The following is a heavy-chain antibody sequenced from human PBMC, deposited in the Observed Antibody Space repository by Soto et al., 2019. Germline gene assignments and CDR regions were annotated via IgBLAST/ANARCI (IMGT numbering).Heavy chain of an antibody. Sequence: QVQLVQSGSELKKPGASVKVSCKASGYTFTSYAMNWVRQAPGQGLEWMGWINTNTGNPTYAQGFTGRFVFSLDTSVSTAYLQICSLKAEDTAVYYCARDLVEDYYDSSGYYNGDYWGQGTLVTVSS. CDR1: GYTFTSYA. CDR2: INTNTGNP. V-gene: IGHV7-4-1*01. J-gene: IGHJ4*02. D-gene: IGHD3-22*01. CDR3: ARDLVEDYYDSSGYYNGDY.